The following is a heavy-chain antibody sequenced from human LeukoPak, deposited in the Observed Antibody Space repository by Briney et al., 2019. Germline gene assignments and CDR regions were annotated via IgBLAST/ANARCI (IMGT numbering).Heavy chain of an antibody. V-gene: IGHV3-23*01. J-gene: IGHJ4*02. CDR2: ISDSGGST. D-gene: IGHD3-22*01. CDR3: ARRGVAIRVILVGFHKEAFYFDS. Sequence: SGGSLRLSCAASGFTFSSYSMNWVRQAPGKGLEWVAGISDSGGSTNYADSVKGRFTISRDNPKNTLYLQMNSLRAEDTAVYFCARRGVAIRVILVGFHKEAFYFDSWGQGALVTVSS. CDR1: GFTFSSYS.